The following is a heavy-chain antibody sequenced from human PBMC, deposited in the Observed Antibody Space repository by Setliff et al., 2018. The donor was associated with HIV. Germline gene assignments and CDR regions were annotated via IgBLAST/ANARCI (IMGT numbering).Heavy chain of an antibody. Sequence: SETLSLTCTVSGGSIRSHYWSWIRQSPGKGLECIGYIYYNGSTNYNPSLQSRVTISVETSKNQFSLKLSSVTAADTAVYYCARRFLEWFPPSYFYYYMDVWGKGTTVTVSS. CDR2: IYYNGST. J-gene: IGHJ6*03. CDR3: ARRFLEWFPPSYFYYYMDV. D-gene: IGHD3-3*01. CDR1: GGSIRSHY. V-gene: IGHV4-59*11.